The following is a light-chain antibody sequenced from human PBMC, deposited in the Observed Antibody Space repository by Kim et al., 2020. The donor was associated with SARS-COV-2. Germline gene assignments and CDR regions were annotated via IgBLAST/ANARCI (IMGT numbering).Light chain of an antibody. CDR2: DST. Sequence: PGGAVTLSCATSSGAVTSGQYPSWFLREPGQAPMTLIYDSTHKHSWTPSRFSDSLLGGNAALTLSGAQPEDEADYYCLLSYSGLVFFGGGTKLTVL. CDR3: LLSYSGLVF. V-gene: IGLV7-46*01. CDR1: SGAVTSGQY. J-gene: IGLJ2*01.